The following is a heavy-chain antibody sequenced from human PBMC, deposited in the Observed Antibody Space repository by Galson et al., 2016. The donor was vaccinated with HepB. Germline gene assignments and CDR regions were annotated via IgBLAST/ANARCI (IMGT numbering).Heavy chain of an antibody. CDR2: ISYSGST. D-gene: IGHD3-10*01. J-gene: IGHJ4*02. CDR3: ARGYGPGSSGFDS. Sequence: TLSLTCTVSGNSISSANYYWDWVRQHPGKGLEWVGYISYSGSTYYNPSLQSRVAISVDTSKNKFSLRLSSVTAAGTAVYYCARGYGPGSSGFDSWGQGTLVTVSS. CDR1: GNSISSANYY. V-gene: IGHV4-31*03.